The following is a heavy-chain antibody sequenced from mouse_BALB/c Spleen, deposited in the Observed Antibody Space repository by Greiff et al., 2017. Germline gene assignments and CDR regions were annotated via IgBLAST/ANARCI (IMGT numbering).Heavy chain of an antibody. D-gene: IGHD2-10*02. V-gene: IGHV5-17*02. Sequence: DVKLQESGGGLVQPGGSRKLSCAASGFTFGSFGMHWVRQAPEKGLEWVAYISSGSSTIYYADTVKGRFTISRDNPKNTLFLQMTSLRSEDTAMYYCARGVYGNYYFDYWGQGTTLTVSS. J-gene: IGHJ2*01. CDR1: GFTFGSFG. CDR2: ISSGSSTI. CDR3: ARGVYGNYYFDY.